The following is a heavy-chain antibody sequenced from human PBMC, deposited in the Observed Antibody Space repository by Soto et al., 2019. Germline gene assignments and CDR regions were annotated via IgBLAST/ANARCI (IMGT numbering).Heavy chain of an antibody. J-gene: IGHJ4*02. CDR3: ASGWVFDY. D-gene: IGHD2-2*03. Sequence: SETLSLTCTVSGVSISSYYWSWIRQPPGKGLEWIGYIYYSGSTNYNPSLKSRVTISVDTSKNQFSLKLSSVTAADTAVYYCASGWVFDYWGQGTLVTVSS. CDR1: GVSISSYY. V-gene: IGHV4-59*01. CDR2: IYYSGST.